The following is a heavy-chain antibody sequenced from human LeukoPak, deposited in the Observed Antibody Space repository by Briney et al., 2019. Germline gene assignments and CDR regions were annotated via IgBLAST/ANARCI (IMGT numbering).Heavy chain of an antibody. CDR1: GGSISSATYY. Sequence: PSETLSLTCTVSGGSISSATYYWSWIRQPAGKGLEWIGRIYTSGSTNYNPSLKSRVTISVDTSKNQFSLKLSSVTAADTAVYYCARNSCPSGSCYENRGYFDYWGQGTLVTVS. D-gene: IGHD2-15*01. CDR2: IYTSGST. J-gene: IGHJ4*02. V-gene: IGHV4-61*02. CDR3: ARNSCPSGSCYENRGYFDY.